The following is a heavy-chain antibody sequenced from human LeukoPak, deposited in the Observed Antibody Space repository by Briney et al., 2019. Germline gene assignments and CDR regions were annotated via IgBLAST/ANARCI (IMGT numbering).Heavy chain of an antibody. J-gene: IGHJ4*02. Sequence: PGGSLRLSCAASGYTFISYSMNWVRQAPGKGLEWVSYISSSSSTIYYADSVKGRFTISRDNAKNSLYLQMNSLRAEDTAVYYCARVISSGSKADDYWGQGTLVTVSS. CDR3: ARVISSGSKADDY. CDR1: GYTFISYS. D-gene: IGHD6-25*01. CDR2: ISSSSSTI. V-gene: IGHV3-48*01.